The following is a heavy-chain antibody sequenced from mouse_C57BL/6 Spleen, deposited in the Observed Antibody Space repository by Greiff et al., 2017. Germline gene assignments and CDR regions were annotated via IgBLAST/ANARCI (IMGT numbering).Heavy chain of an antibody. CDR1: GYTFTSYW. J-gene: IGHJ2*01. Sequence: VQLQQPGAELVRPGTSVKLSCKASGYTFTSYWMHWVKQRPGQGLEWIGVIDPSDSYTNYNQKFKGKATLTVDTSSSTAYMQLSSLTSEDSAVYYCARGYYDYVEGGFDYWGQGTTLTVSS. CDR3: ARGYYDYVEGGFDY. CDR2: IDPSDSYT. D-gene: IGHD2-4*01. V-gene: IGHV1-59*01.